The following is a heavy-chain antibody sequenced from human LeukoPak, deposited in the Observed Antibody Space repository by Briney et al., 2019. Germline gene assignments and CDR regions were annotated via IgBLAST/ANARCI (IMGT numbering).Heavy chain of an antibody. J-gene: IGHJ4*02. D-gene: IGHD3-3*01. CDR2: IKSKTDGGTT. CDR1: GFTFSNAW. Sequence: GGSLRLCCAASGFTFSNAWMSWVRQAPGKGLEWVGRIKSKTDGGTTDYAAPVKGRFTISRDDSKNTLYLQMNSLKTEVTAVYYCTTRITIFGVVITDFDYWGQGTLVTVSS. CDR3: TTRITIFGVVITDFDY. V-gene: IGHV3-15*01.